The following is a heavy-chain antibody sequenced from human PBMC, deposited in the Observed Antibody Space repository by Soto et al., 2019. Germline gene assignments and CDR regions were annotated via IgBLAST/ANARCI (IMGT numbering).Heavy chain of an antibody. CDR1: GFTFNDYA. J-gene: IGHJ3*02. CDR3: AKDSRLPGFGLLIHAFDI. V-gene: IGHV3-23*01. D-gene: IGHD3-3*01. CDR2: ISGSLGSA. Sequence: PGGSLRLSCAVSGFTFNDYAMSWVRQAPGKGLEWVSTISGSLGSAYYAASVEGRFTISGDNSNNTLYLQMNSLRVEDTATYYCAKDSRLPGFGLLIHAFDIWGHGTKVTVSS.